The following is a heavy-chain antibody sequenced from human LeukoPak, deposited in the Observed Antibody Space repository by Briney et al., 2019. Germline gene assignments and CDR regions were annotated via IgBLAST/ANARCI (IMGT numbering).Heavy chain of an antibody. V-gene: IGHV3-23*05. CDR2: ITNNAGKT. D-gene: IGHD5-18*01. Sequence: GGSLRLSCAASGFGVGSRAMSWVRQAPGKGLEWLSSITNNAGKTYYADSVKGRFTITRDTSKNTLYLQMNSLRAEDTAVYYCAKRSYGYCDYWGQGTLVTVSS. J-gene: IGHJ4*02. CDR1: GFGVGSRA. CDR3: AKRSYGYCDY.